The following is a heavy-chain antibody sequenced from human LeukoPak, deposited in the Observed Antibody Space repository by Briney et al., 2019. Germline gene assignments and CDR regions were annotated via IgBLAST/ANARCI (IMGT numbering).Heavy chain of an antibody. CDR1: GGSISSYY. Sequence: PETLSLTCTVSGGSISSYYWSWIRQPPGKGLEWIGYIYYSGSTNYNPSLKSRVTISVDTSKNQFSLKLSSVTAADTAVYYCARASTDTENYYGSGSYQGDYFDYWGQGTLVTVSS. J-gene: IGHJ4*02. CDR3: ARASTDTENYYGSGSYQGDYFDY. V-gene: IGHV4-59*12. CDR2: IYYSGST. D-gene: IGHD3-10*01.